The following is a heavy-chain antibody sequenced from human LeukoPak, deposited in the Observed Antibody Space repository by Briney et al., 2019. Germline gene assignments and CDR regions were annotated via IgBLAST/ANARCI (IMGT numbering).Heavy chain of an antibody. CDR1: GGSISSYY. J-gene: IGHJ4*02. D-gene: IGHD2-2*01. CDR3: ARGIAAIESDDY. CDR2: IYYSGST. V-gene: IGHV4-59*08. Sequence: SETLSLTCTVSGGSISSYYWSWIRQPPGKGLEWIGYIYYSGSTNYNPSLKSRVTISVDTSKNQFSLKLSSVTAADTAVYYCARGIAAIESDDYWGQGTLVTVSS.